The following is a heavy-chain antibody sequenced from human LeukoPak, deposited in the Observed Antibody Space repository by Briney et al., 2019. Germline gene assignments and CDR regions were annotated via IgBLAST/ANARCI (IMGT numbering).Heavy chain of an antibody. V-gene: IGHV5-51*01. Sequence: GESLKISCKGSGYNFATDWIGWVRQMPGKGLEWMGIVYPDDSDVRYNPSFQGQVTISADKSINTAYLQWSSLKASDTAMYYCARRSYCYSTSCYGYWFDSWGQGTLVTVSS. D-gene: IGHD2-2*01. J-gene: IGHJ5*01. CDR1: GYNFATDW. CDR2: VYPDDSDV. CDR3: ARRSYCYSTSCYGYWFDS.